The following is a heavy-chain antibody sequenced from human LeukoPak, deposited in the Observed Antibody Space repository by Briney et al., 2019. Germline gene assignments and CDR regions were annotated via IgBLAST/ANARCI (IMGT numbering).Heavy chain of an antibody. J-gene: IGHJ6*03. CDR1: GGSFSGYY. CDR3: ARGIAVAYYYYYMDV. CDR2: INHSGST. D-gene: IGHD6-19*01. Sequence: SETLSLTCAVYGGSFSGYYWSWIRQPPGKGLEWIGEINHSGSTNYNPSLKSRVTISVDTSKNQFSLELSSMTAADTAVYYCARGIAVAYYYYYMDVWDKGTTVTVSS. V-gene: IGHV4-34*01.